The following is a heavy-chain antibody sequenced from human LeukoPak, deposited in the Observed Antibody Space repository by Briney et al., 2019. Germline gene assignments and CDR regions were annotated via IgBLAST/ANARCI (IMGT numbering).Heavy chain of an antibody. D-gene: IGHD3-3*01. CDR3: AKDRVNLEWLLYIPECFQH. CDR2: ISGSGGST. CDR1: GFTFSSYA. V-gene: IGHV3-23*01. Sequence: PGGSLRLSCAASGFTFSSYAMSWVRQAPGKGLEWVLAISGSGGSTYYADSVKGRFTISRDNSKNTLYLQMNSLRAEDTAVYYCAKDRVNLEWLLYIPECFQHWGQGTLVTVSS. J-gene: IGHJ1*01.